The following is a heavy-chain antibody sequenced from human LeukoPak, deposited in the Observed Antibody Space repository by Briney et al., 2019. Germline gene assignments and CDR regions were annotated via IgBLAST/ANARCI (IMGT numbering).Heavy chain of an antibody. J-gene: IGHJ3*02. CDR3: ARASAYCSGGSCYSNDAFDI. D-gene: IGHD2-15*01. CDR1: GYGFTDYY. CDR2: INPNSGGT. Sequence: ASVKVSCKTSGYGFTDYYMHWVRQAPGQGLEWMGWINPNSGGTNYAQKFQGRVTMTRDASISTAYMELSRLRSDDTAVYYCARASAYCSGGSCYSNDAFDIWGQGTMVTVSS. V-gene: IGHV1-2*02.